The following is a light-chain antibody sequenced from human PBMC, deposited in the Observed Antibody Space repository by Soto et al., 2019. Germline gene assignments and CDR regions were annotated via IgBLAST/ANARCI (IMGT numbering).Light chain of an antibody. CDR3: TSYTSSSTYV. V-gene: IGLV2-14*01. CDR2: EVS. J-gene: IGLJ1*01. CDR1: ISDVGGYNY. Sequence: QSALSQPSSVSGSPGQSITISCTGTISDVGGYNYVSWYQQHPGKAPKLMIYEVSNRPSGVSNRFSGSKYGNTASLTISGLQAEDEADYYCTSYTSSSTYVFGTGTTVTV.